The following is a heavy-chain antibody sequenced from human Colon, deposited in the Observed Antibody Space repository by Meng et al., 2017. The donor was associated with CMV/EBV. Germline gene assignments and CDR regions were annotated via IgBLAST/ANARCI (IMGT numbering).Heavy chain of an antibody. CDR2: IYYTGST. V-gene: IGHV4-31*02. CDR3: ARDNYYDNRGLDY. Sequence: VSGNSISSDGYYWSWIRQHPGRGLEWIGYIYYTGSTYYNPSLTSRVAISLDTTKNQFSLKLTSVTAADTAIYYCARDNYYDNRGLDYWGRGTLVTVSS. D-gene: IGHD3-22*01. J-gene: IGHJ4*02. CDR1: GNSISSDGYY.